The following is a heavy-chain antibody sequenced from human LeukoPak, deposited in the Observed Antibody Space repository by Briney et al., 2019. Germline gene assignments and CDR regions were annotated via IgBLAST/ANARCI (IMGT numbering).Heavy chain of an antibody. J-gene: IGHJ5*02. D-gene: IGHD2-15*01. CDR1: GASITSGGYY. V-gene: IGHV4-31*03. Sequence: PSETLSLTCTVSGASITSGGYYWSWIRQHPQRGGEWIGYLYYTGSSFYNPSLKSRVTISVDTSENQFSLNLNSVTAADTAVYYCATKPGYCSGGSCYSQNGNWFDPWGQGTLVTASS. CDR3: ATKPGYCSGGSCYSQNGNWFDP. CDR2: LYYTGSS.